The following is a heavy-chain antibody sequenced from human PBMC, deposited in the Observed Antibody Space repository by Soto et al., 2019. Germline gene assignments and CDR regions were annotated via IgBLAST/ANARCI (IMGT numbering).Heavy chain of an antibody. Sequence: SVKVSCKASGGTFSSYTISWVRQAPGQGLEWMGRIIPILGIANYAQKFQGRVTITGDKSTSTAYMELSSLRSEDTAVYYCARDLPGDYEYNWFDPWGQGTLVTVSS. CDR3: ARDLPGDYEYNWFDP. CDR2: IIPILGIA. V-gene: IGHV1-69*04. D-gene: IGHD4-17*01. J-gene: IGHJ5*02. CDR1: GGTFSSYT.